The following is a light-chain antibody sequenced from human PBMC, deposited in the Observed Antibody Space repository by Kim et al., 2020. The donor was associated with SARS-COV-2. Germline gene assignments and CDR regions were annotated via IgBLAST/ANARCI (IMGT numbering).Light chain of an antibody. V-gene: IGLV3-1*01. CDR2: QDS. CDR3: QASDSSIGV. CDR1: KLGDKY. Sequence: SYELTQPPSVSVSPGQTASITCSGDKLGDKYACWYQQKPGQSPVLVIYQDSKRPSGIPERFSGSNSGNTATLTISGTQAMDEADYYCQASDSSIGVFGTG. J-gene: IGLJ1*01.